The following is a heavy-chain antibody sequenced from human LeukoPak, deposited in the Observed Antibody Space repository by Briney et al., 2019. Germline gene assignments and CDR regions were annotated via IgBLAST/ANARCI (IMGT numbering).Heavy chain of an antibody. Sequence: ASVKVSCKASGGTFSSYAISWVRQAPGQGLEWMGRIIPILGIANYAQKFQGRVTITADKSTSTAYMELSSLRSEDTAVYYCARDIGSSGWFLGVWGQGTTVTVSS. CDR2: IIPILGIA. CDR1: GGTFSSYA. CDR3: ARDIGSSGWFLGV. J-gene: IGHJ6*02. V-gene: IGHV1-69*04. D-gene: IGHD6-13*01.